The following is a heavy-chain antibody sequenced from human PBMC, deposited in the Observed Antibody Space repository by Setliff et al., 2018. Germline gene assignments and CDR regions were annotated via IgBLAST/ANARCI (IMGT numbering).Heavy chain of an antibody. D-gene: IGHD6-19*01. CDR3: ARVGGYASAWHGIEAFDI. CDR2: ISSYNGKT. CDR1: GYIFTSYG. Sequence: ASVKVSCKASGYIFTSYGISWVRQAPGQGLEGMGWISSYNGKTNYAQKLQGRVTMTTDTSINTAYMELSSLTSDDTAVYYCARVGGYASAWHGIEAFDIWGQGTKVTVSS. J-gene: IGHJ3*02. V-gene: IGHV1-18*01.